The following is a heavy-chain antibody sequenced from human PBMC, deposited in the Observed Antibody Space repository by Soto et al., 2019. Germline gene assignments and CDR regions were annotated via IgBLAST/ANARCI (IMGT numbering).Heavy chain of an antibody. D-gene: IGHD4-17*01. Sequence: ASVKVSCKTSGYDFSSYAMHWVRQAPGQRLEWMGWINIGSGRTEYSQNLQDRITITRDTSASTVYMELSSLRSEDTAVYYCASESYGGEFDYWGQGTLVTVSS. J-gene: IGHJ4*02. CDR2: INIGSGRT. CDR1: GYDFSSYA. V-gene: IGHV1-3*04. CDR3: ASESYGGEFDY.